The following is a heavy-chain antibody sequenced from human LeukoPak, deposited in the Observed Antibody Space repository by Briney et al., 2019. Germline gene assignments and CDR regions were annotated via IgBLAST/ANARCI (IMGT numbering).Heavy chain of an antibody. D-gene: IGHD3-10*01. CDR2: IYNSGTT. CDR1: GASISSNY. V-gene: IGHV4-59*01. J-gene: IGHJ3*02. CDR3: ARGAGSGSYYPDGFDI. Sequence: SESLSLTCTVSGASISSNYWSWVRQPPGKALEWIAYIYNSGTTKYNPSLTSRASISIDTSKNQFSLRLSSVTAADTAMYYCARGAGSGSYYPDGFDIWGQGTMVTVSS.